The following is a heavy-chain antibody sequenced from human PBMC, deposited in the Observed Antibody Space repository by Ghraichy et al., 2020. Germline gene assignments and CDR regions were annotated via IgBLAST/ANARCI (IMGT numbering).Heavy chain of an antibody. V-gene: IGHV4-59*01. CDR2: IYYSGST. CDR3: ARDPGYCSGGSCHDYGMDV. Sequence: SQTLSLTCTVSGGSIRSYYWSWIRQTPGKGLEWIGFIYYSGSTNYNPSLKSRVTISVDTSNNQFSLKLSSVTAADTAVYYCARDPGYCSGGSCHDYGMDVWGQGTTVTVSS. CDR1: GGSIRSYY. D-gene: IGHD2-15*01. J-gene: IGHJ6*02.